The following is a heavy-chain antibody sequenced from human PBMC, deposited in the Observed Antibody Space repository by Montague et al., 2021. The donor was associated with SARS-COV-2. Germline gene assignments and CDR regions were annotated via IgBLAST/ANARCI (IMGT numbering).Heavy chain of an antibody. Sequence: SRRISCAASGFPFSSYGMHWVRQAPGEGLEWVAIIWYDGSKNYYADSVKGRFTISRDNSKNTLYLQMNTLRAEDTAVYYCARDSSSGSDWYYYYGMDVWGQGTTVTVSS. CDR2: IWYDGSKN. V-gene: IGHV3-33*01. D-gene: IGHD6-13*01. J-gene: IGHJ6*02. CDR1: GFPFSSYG. CDR3: ARDSSSGSDWYYYYGMDV.